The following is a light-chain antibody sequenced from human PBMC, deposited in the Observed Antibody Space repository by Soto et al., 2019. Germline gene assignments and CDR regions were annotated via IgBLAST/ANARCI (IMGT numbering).Light chain of an antibody. V-gene: IGKV1-39*01. Sequence: DIQMTQSPSSLSASVGDRVTITCRASQSISSYLNWYQQKPGKAPKLLIYAASSLQSGVPSRFSGSGSGTDFTLTISSLQPEDFATYDCQQSYSTPYTFGQGTKLYIK. CDR3: QQSYSTPYT. CDR1: QSISSY. CDR2: AAS. J-gene: IGKJ2*01.